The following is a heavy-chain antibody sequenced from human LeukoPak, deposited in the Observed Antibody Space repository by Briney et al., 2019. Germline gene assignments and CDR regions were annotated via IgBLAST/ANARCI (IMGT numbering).Heavy chain of an antibody. Sequence: GESLKVSCKVSGYTLTELSMHWVRQAPGKGLEWMGGFDPEDGETIYAQKFQGRVTMTEDTSTDTAYMELSSLRSEDTAVYYCATLGLYYGMDVWGQGTTVTVSS. J-gene: IGHJ6*02. CDR2: FDPEDGET. D-gene: IGHD3/OR15-3a*01. CDR1: GYTLTELS. V-gene: IGHV1-24*01. CDR3: ATLGLYYGMDV.